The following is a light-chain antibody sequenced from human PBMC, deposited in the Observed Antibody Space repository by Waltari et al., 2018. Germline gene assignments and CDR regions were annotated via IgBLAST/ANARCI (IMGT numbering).Light chain of an antibody. CDR1: SSDVGGYNY. CDR3: SSYAGSTPYV. V-gene: IGLV2-8*01. CDR2: EVS. J-gene: IGLJ1*01. Sequence: QSALTQPPSASGSPGQSVTISCTGTSSDVGGYNYVPWYQQHPGKAPNLMIYEVSKRPSGVPDRFSGSKSGNTASLTVSGLQAEDEADYYCSSYAGSTPYVFGTGTKVTVL.